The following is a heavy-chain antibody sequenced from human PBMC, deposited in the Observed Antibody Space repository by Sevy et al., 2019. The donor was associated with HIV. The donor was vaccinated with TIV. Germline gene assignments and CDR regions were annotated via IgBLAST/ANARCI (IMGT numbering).Heavy chain of an antibody. D-gene: IGHD2-8*01. Sequence: GSLRLSCAASGFPLSLYAMTWVRQAPGRGLEWVSTFCFGGSRIDYADSVKGRFTISRDNSKNTLYLQMSSLRADDTAIYFCAREGCTKPHDYWGQGTLVTVSS. CDR2: FCFGGSRI. CDR1: GFPLSLYA. V-gene: IGHV3-23*01. J-gene: IGHJ4*02. CDR3: AREGCTKPHDY.